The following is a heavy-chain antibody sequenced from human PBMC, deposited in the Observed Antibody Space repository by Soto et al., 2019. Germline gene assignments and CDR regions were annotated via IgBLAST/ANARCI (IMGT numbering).Heavy chain of an antibody. CDR1: GGSISSSSYY. V-gene: IGHV4-39*01. CDR2: IYYSGST. CDR3: ASHLILLNPFVD. D-gene: IGHD3-10*01. Sequence: QLQLQESGPGLVKPSETLSLTCTVSGGSISSSSYYWGWIRQPPGKGLEWIGSIYYSGSTYYNPSLKSRVTISVDTSKNQFSLKLSSVTAADTAVYYCASHLILLNPFVDWGHGTLVTVSS. J-gene: IGHJ4*01.